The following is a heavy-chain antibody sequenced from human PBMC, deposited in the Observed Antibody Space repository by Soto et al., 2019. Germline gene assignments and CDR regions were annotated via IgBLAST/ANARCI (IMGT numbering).Heavy chain of an antibody. J-gene: IGHJ5*02. Sequence: PSETLSLTCTVSGGSISSGGYYWSWIRQHPGKGLEWIGYIYYSGSTYYNPSLKSRVTISVDTSKNQFSLKLSSVTAADTAVYYCARGLRDPAAAWFDPWDQGTLVTVSS. CDR2: IYYSGST. CDR3: ARGLRDPAAAWFDP. CDR1: GGSISSGGYY. V-gene: IGHV4-31*03. D-gene: IGHD6-13*01.